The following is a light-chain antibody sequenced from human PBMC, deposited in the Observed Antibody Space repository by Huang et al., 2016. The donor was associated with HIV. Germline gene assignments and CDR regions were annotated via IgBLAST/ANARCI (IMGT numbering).Light chain of an antibody. CDR2: DAS. V-gene: IGKV3-11*01. Sequence: EIVLTQSPVTLSLSPGQRATLACRASQNINTYLAWYKQKPGQAPRLLIYDASNRATGIPARFSGSGSGTDFTLTISSLEPEDFVVYFCQQRSSWPLTFGGGTTIEIK. J-gene: IGKJ4*01. CDR3: QQRSSWPLT. CDR1: QNINTY.